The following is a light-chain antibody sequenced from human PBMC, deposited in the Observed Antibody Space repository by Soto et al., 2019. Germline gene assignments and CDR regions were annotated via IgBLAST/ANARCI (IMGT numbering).Light chain of an antibody. CDR3: QQYNNWPIT. V-gene: IGKV3-20*01. Sequence: EIVLTQSPGTLSLSPGERATLSCRASQSVSSSYLAWYQQTPGQAPRLLIYGTSHRATGIPDRFSGSGSGTDLTLTINRLEPEDFAVYYCQQYNNWPITFGQGTRLEIK. J-gene: IGKJ5*01. CDR1: QSVSSSY. CDR2: GTS.